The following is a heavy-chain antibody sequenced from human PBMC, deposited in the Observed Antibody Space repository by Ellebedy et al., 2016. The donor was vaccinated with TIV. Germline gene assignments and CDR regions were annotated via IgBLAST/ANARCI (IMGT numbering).Heavy chain of an antibody. J-gene: IGHJ6*03. CDR1: GFTFSSYA. Sequence: PGGSLRLSCAASGFTFSSYAMHWVRQAPGKGREWVAVISYDGSNKFYADSVTGRFTISRDNSKNPLYLQMNNLRPGDTAVYYCARFSRGAPFEDYLYYMDVWGKGTAVTVSS. D-gene: IGHD3-10*01. CDR3: ARFSRGAPFEDYLYYMDV. CDR2: ISYDGSNK. V-gene: IGHV3-30-3*01.